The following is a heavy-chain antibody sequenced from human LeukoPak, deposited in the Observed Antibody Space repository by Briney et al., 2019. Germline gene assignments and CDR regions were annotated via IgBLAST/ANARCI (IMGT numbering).Heavy chain of an antibody. D-gene: IGHD5-12*01. CDR1: GFTFDDYA. CDR3: AKDLGYSAYGGAFEI. V-gene: IGHV3-9*03. Sequence: PGGSLRLSCAVSGFTFDDYAMHWVRQAPGKGLEWVSGISWNSRSIDYADSVKGRFTISRDNAKNSLYLQMNSLRTEDMALYYCAKDLGYSAYGGAFEIWGQGTMVTVSS. J-gene: IGHJ3*02. CDR2: ISWNSRSI.